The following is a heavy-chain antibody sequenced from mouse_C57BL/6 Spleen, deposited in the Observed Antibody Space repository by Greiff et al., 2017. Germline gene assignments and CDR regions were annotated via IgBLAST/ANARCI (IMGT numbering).Heavy chain of an antibody. J-gene: IGHJ2*01. CDR2: IDPETGGT. CDR3: TRGGLYGSSYLTYFDY. V-gene: IGHV1-15*01. CDR1: GYTFTDYE. Sequence: VQLQQSGAELVRPGASVTLSCKASGYTFTDYEMHWVKQTPVHGLEWIGAIDPETGGTAYNQKFKGKAILTADKSSSTAYMELRSLTSEDSAVYYCTRGGLYGSSYLTYFDYWGQGTTLTVSS. D-gene: IGHD1-1*01.